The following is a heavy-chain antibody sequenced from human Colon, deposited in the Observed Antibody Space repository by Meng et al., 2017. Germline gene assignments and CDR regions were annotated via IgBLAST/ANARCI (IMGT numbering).Heavy chain of an antibody. D-gene: IGHD1-26*01. Sequence: LLGLGPRLGGPQGTFSPTCTLSGASVTSPSYYWSWIRQTPGKGLEWIVYVYYTGSANYNPSLKSRVTISVDTSKNHFSLNLTSVTAADTAVYYCARGRGSYSSIDFWGQGTLVTVSS. CDR2: VYYTGSA. CDR1: GASVTSPSYY. J-gene: IGHJ4*02. CDR3: ARGRGSYSSIDF. V-gene: IGHV4-61*03.